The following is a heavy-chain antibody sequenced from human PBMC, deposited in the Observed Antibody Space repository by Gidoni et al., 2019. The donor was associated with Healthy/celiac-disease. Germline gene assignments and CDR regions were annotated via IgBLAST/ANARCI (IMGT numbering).Heavy chain of an antibody. Sequence: EVQLLESGGGLVQPGGSLRLSCAASGFTFSSYAMSWVRQAPGTGLEWVSAISGSCGSTYYADSVKGRFTISRDNSKNTLYLQMNSLRAEDTAVYYCAKGGVISAVPYYYMDVWGKGTTVTVSS. CDR1: GFTFSSYA. D-gene: IGHD2-21*01. CDR2: ISGSCGST. J-gene: IGHJ6*03. V-gene: IGHV3-23*01. CDR3: AKGGVISAVPYYYMDV.